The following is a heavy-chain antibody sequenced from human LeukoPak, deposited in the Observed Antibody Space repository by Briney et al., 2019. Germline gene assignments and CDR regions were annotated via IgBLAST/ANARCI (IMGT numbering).Heavy chain of an antibody. CDR3: ARERPYYYGMDV. J-gene: IGHJ6*02. V-gene: IGHV3-53*01. CDR1: GFTVSSNY. CDR2: IYSGGST. Sequence: GGSLRLSCAASGFTVSSNYMSWVRQAPGKGLEWVSVIYSGGSTYYAGSVKGRFAISRDNSKNTLYLQMNSLRAEDTAVYYCARERPYYYGMDVWGQGTTVTVSS.